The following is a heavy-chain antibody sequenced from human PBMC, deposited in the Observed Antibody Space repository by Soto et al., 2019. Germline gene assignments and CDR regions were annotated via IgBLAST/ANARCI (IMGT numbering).Heavy chain of an antibody. J-gene: IGHJ5*01. CDR3: VRLIGNSWLDF. V-gene: IGHV6-1*01. Sequence: PSQTLPLTCAISGDSVSSNSAVWNWIRPSPSRGLEWLGRTYYRSKWYNDYAESVKSRITINPDTSKNQFSLHLNSVTPEDTAVYYCVRLIGNSWLDFWGQGTLVTVSS. CDR1: GDSVSSNSAV. D-gene: IGHD1-26*01. CDR2: TYYRSKWYN.